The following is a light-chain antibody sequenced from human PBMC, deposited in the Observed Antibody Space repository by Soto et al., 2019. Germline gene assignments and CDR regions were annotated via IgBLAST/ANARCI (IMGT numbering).Light chain of an antibody. V-gene: IGKV3-11*01. Sequence: DIVLTQSPATLSLSPGERATLSCRASQSVYSLLAWYQQKPGQAPRLLIYDAANRATGIPARFSGSGYGTDFTLTISSLEPEDFAVYFCQQRANLWTFGQGTRVQIK. J-gene: IGKJ1*01. CDR2: DAA. CDR3: QQRANLWT. CDR1: QSVYSL.